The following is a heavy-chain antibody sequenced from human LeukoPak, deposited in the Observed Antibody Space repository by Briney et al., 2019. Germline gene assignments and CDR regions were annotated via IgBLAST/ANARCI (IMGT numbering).Heavy chain of an antibody. D-gene: IGHD3-16*01. CDR3: ALLEGDGENGYDY. CDR1: GYTFTGYY. V-gene: IGHV1-2*02. CDR2: INPNSGGT. Sequence: VASVKVSCKASGYTFTGYYMHWVRQAPGQGLEWMGWINPNSGGTNYAQKFQGRVTMTRDTSISTAYMELSRLRSDDTAVYYCALLEGDGENGYDYWGQGTLVTVSS. J-gene: IGHJ4*02.